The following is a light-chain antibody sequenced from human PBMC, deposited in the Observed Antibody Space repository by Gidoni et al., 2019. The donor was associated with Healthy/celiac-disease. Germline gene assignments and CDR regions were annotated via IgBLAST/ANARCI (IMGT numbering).Light chain of an antibody. V-gene: IGLV2-14*01. CDR1: RSDVGGYNY. CDR2: EVS. CDR3: SSYTSSSTRV. J-gene: IGLJ2*01. Sequence: QTALTPPASVSGSPGQSITISCTGTRSDVGGYNYASGYQQHPGNAPKLMLYEVSKRPSGVSTRFSGSKSANTDSLTISGLQAEDEADHYCSSYTSSSTRVFGGGTKLTAL.